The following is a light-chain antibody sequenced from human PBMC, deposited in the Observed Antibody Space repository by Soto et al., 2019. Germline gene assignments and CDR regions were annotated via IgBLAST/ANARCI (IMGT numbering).Light chain of an antibody. J-gene: IGKJ1*01. CDR1: QSISSW. CDR2: DAS. V-gene: IGKV1-5*01. CDR3: QKYNSAPQT. Sequence: DLQMTQSPSTLSASVGDRVTITCRASQSISSWLAWYQQKPGKAPKLLIYDASSLESGVPSRFSGSGSGTEFTLTISSLQPEDVATYYCQKYNSAPQTFGQGTKVDIK.